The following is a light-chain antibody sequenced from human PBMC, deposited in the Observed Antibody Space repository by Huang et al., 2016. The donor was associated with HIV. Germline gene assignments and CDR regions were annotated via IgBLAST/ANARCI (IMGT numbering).Light chain of an antibody. CDR2: RAS. CDR1: QSVNNNY. Sequence: EILLTQSPDTLSLSPGERATLSCRASQSVNNNYLAWYQQKPDQAPRLLIYRASTRATGIPDRFSGSGSATDFALTISRLEPDDFAVYYCQQFGSSPPYSFGQGTKLEIK. CDR3: QQFGSSPPYS. J-gene: IGKJ2*03. V-gene: IGKV3-20*01.